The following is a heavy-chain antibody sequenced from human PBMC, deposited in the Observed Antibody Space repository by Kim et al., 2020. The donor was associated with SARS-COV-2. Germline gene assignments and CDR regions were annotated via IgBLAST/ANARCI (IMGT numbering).Heavy chain of an antibody. CDR1: GYSFTSYW. V-gene: IGHV5-10-1*01. D-gene: IGHD3-22*01. Sequence: GESLKISCKGSGYSFTSYWISWVRQMPGKGLEWMGRIDPSDSYTNYSPSFQGHVTISADKSISTAYLQWSSLKASDTAMYYCARHGLHYYDSSGYNLYYFDYWGQGTLVTVSS. CDR3: ARHGLHYYDSSGYNLYYFDY. CDR2: IDPSDSYT. J-gene: IGHJ4*02.